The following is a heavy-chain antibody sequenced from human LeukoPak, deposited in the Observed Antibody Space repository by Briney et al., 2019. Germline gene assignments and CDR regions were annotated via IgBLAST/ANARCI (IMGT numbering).Heavy chain of an antibody. CDR1: GGSISGYN. Sequence: PSETLSLTCTVSGGSISGYNWSWIRQPAGKGLEWIGRIYSSGSTNYNPSLKSRVSMSVDTSQNQFSLRVTSVTAADTAVYFCVRDLGRFDSWGQGVLVLVSS. V-gene: IGHV4-4*07. CDR3: VRDLGRFDS. J-gene: IGHJ5*01. CDR2: IYSSGST.